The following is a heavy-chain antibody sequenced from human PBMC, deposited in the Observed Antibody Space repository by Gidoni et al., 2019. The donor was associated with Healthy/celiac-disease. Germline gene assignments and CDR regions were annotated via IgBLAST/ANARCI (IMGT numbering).Heavy chain of an antibody. J-gene: IGHJ5*02. CDR3: ARDRGNYYDSSGYYP. CDR1: GFTFSSYS. Sequence: EVQLVESGGGLVQPGGSLRLSCAASGFTFSSYSMNWVRQAPGKGLEWVSYISSSSSTIYYADSVKGRFTISRDNAKNSLYLQMNSLRDEDTAVYYCARDRGNYYDSSGYYPWGQGTLVTVSS. D-gene: IGHD3-22*01. V-gene: IGHV3-48*02. CDR2: ISSSSSTI.